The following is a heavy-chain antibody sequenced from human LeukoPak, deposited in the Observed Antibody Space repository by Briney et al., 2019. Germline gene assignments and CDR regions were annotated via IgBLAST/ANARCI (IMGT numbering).Heavy chain of an antibody. CDR2: INPVDSDT. J-gene: IGHJ4*02. D-gene: IGHD2-15*01. V-gene: IGHV5-51*01. CDR1: GYTFTSHW. CDR3: ARRFCSGGTCYFFDQ. Sequence: GESLKISCKATGYTFTSHWIGWVRQMPGKGLEWVGIINPVDSDTRYSPSFQGQVTISADKSITTAYLQWSSLQALDTAMFYCARRFCSGGTCYFFDQWGQGTLVTVSS.